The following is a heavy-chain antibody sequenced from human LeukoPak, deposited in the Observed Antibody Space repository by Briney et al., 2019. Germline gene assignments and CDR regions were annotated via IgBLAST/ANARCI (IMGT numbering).Heavy chain of an antibody. CDR3: AAQRGASLHDFWSTRLFDP. D-gene: IGHD3-3*01. Sequence: GASVEVSCKASGFTFPNSAMQWVRQAHGQRLEWIGWIVLGAGNTVYSHKFHDRVTITRDISTNTAYMELDSLGSEDTALYYCAAQRGASLHDFWSTRLFDPWGQGTLVTVSS. V-gene: IGHV1-58*02. CDR1: GFTFPNSA. CDR2: IVLGAGNT. J-gene: IGHJ5*02.